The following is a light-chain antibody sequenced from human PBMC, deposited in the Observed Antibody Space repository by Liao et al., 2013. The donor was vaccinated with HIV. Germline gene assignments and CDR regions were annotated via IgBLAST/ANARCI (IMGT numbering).Light chain of an antibody. J-gene: IGLJ1*01. Sequence: SYELTQPPSVSVSPGQTASITCSGDKLGDKYARWFQQKPGQAPVLVIHKDSERRSGIPERFSGSSSGTTVTLTINGAQVEDEADYYCQAWDTSTHVFGTGTKVTVL. CDR1: KLGDKY. CDR3: QAWDTSTHV. CDR2: KDS. V-gene: IGLV3-1*01.